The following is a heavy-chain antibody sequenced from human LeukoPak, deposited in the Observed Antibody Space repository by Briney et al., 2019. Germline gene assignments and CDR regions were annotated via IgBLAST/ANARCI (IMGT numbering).Heavy chain of an antibody. CDR1: GYSISSGYY. CDR2: IYYSGST. D-gene: IGHD1-26*01. J-gene: IGHJ2*01. Sequence: KTSETLSLTCAVSGYSISSGYYWGWIRQPPGKGLEWIGSIYYSGSTYYNPSLKSRVTISVDTSKNQFSLKLSSVAAADTAVYYCARYSGSYRAGWYFDLWGRGTLVTVSS. V-gene: IGHV4-38-2*01. CDR3: ARYSGSYRAGWYFDL.